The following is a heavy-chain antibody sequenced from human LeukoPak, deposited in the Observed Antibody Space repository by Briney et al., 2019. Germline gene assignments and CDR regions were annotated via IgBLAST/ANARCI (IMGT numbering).Heavy chain of an antibody. J-gene: IGHJ4*02. CDR3: ATSGWYLLPGVY. Sequence: SETLSLTCTVSGDSISSTNYYWGWLRQPPGKGLEWIGSIYYSGSTYYNPSLESRVTISVDTSKNQFSLKLSSVPAADTAVYYCATSGWYLLPGVYWGQGTLATVSS. V-gene: IGHV4-39*01. CDR1: GDSISSTNYY. CDR2: IYYSGST. D-gene: IGHD6-19*01.